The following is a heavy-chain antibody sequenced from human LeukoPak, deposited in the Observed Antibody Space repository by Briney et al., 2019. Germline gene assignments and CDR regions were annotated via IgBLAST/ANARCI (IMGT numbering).Heavy chain of an antibody. Sequence: ASVKVSCKASGYTFVAYYMHWVRQAPGQGLEWMGWINPNSGGTNYAQKFQGRVTMTRDTSISTVYMELSRLRADDTAVYYCARDSCSSTSCLSIDDYWGQGTLVTVSS. V-gene: IGHV1-2*02. CDR1: GYTFVAYY. D-gene: IGHD2-2*01. J-gene: IGHJ4*02. CDR3: ARDSCSSTSCLSIDDY. CDR2: INPNSGGT.